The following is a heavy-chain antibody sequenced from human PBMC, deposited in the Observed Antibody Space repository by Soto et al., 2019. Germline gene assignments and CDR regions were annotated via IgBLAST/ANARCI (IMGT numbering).Heavy chain of an antibody. D-gene: IGHD1-1*01. CDR1: GYALISYG. CDR3: AKGYPGPRSYDAFDM. CDR2: ILAYTGDT. V-gene: IGHV1-18*01. J-gene: IGHJ3*02. Sequence: ASVKVSCKASGYALISYGITWVRQAPGQGLEWVGWILAYTGDTNYAQKFQGRVTMTTDTSTNTAYMELSSLRSDDTAVYYCAKGYPGPRSYDAFDMWGQVTMVTVS.